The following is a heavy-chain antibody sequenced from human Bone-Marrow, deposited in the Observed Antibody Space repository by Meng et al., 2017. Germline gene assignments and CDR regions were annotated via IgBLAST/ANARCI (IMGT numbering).Heavy chain of an antibody. CDR2: INPNSGGT. CDR3: AREPSPPGVAVAGSPYYYYGMDV. CDR1: GYTFTGYY. J-gene: IGHJ6*02. V-gene: IGHV1-2*02. D-gene: IGHD6-19*01. Sequence: ASVKVSCKASGYTFTGYYMHWVRQAPGQGLEWMGWINPNSGGTNYAQKFQGRVTMTRDTSISTAYMELSRLRSDDTAVYYCAREPSPPGVAVAGSPYYYYGMDVWGQGTTVTVSS.